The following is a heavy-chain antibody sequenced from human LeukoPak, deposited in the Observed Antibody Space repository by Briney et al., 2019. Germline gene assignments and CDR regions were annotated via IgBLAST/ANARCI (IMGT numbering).Heavy chain of an antibody. Sequence: GRSLRLSCAASGFTFSSYAMHWVRQAPGKGLEWVAVISYDGSNKYYADSVKGRFTISRDNAKNSLYLQMNSLRAEDTAVYYCARVYGSSGYWYYFDYWGQGTLVTVSS. D-gene: IGHD3-22*01. V-gene: IGHV3-30-3*01. CDR2: ISYDGSNK. CDR3: ARVYGSSGYWYYFDY. J-gene: IGHJ4*02. CDR1: GFTFSSYA.